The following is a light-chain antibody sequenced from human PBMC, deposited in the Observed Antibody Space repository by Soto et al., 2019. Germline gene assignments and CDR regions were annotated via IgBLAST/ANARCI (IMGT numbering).Light chain of an antibody. CDR3: QQRSNWFT. CDR1: QRIASY. CDR2: DAS. V-gene: IGKV3-11*01. J-gene: IGKJ4*01. Sequence: DIVLTQSPATLSLSPGDRATLSCRASQRIASYLAWYQHKPGQAPRLLLYDASNRATSIPARFSGSGSGTDFILTISSLEPEDFAVYYCQQRSNWFTFGGGTRVEIK.